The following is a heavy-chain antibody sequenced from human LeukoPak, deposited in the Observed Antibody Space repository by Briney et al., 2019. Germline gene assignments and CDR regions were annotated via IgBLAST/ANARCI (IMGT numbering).Heavy chain of an antibody. CDR1: GDSVSSNSAA. D-gene: IGHD6-19*01. V-gene: IGHV6-1*01. J-gene: IGHJ4*02. CDR3: AREKERDYSSVIDY. Sequence: SQTLSLTCAISGDSVSSNSAAWNWIRQSPSRGLEWLGRTYYKSKWYNDYAIPVKSRMTINTDTSKNQFSLQLNSVTPEDTAVYYCAREKERDYSSVIDYWGQGTLVTVSS. CDR2: TYYKSKWYN.